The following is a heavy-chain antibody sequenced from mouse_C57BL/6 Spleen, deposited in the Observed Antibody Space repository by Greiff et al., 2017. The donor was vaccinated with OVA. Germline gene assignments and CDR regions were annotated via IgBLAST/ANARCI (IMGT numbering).Heavy chain of an antibody. J-gene: IGHJ4*01. V-gene: IGHV14-4*01. CDR3: TRQLGGYAMDY. D-gene: IGHD3-1*01. CDR2: IDPENGDT. Sequence: VQLQQSGAELVRPGASVKLSCTASGFNITDDYMHWVKQRPEQGLEWIGWIDPENGDTEYASRFQGKATITADTSSNTAYLQLSSLTSEDTAVYYCTRQLGGYAMDYWGQGTSVTVSS. CDR1: GFNITDDY.